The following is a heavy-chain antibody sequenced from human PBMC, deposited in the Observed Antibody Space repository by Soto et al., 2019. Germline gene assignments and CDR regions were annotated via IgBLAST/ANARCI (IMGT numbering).Heavy chain of an antibody. D-gene: IGHD3-10*01. CDR2: IWYDGSNK. J-gene: IGHJ6*02. CDR3: ARGVGSTMVRGVINYYGMDV. CDR1: GFTFSSYG. V-gene: IGHV3-33*01. Sequence: GGSLRLSCAASGFTFSSYGMHWVRQAPGKGLEWVAVIWYDGSNKYYADSVKGRFTISRDNSKNTLYLQMNSLRAEDTAVYYCARGVGSTMVRGVINYYGMDVWGQGTTVTVSS.